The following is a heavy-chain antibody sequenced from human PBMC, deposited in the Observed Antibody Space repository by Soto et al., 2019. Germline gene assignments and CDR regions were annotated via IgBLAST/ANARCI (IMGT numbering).Heavy chain of an antibody. CDR1: GFSFIDYS. V-gene: IGHV3-48*02. J-gene: IGHJ5*02. CDR2: INSDSSTI. Sequence: GGSLRLSCAASGFSFIDYSMNWVRQAPGKGLEWISYINSDSSTIYLADSVKGRFTISRDNGKNSLFLQMNSLRDDDTAVYYCAREPSGGDDYGDPRESWGQGTLVTVSS. D-gene: IGHD4-17*01. CDR3: AREPSGGDDYGDPRES.